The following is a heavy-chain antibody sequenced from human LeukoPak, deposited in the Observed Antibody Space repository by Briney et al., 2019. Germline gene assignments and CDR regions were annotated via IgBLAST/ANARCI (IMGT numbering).Heavy chain of an antibody. CDR3: ARARAFVWGSYIPYYFDP. CDR2: INHGGLT. V-gene: IGHV4-34*01. J-gene: IGHJ5*02. D-gene: IGHD3-16*01. Sequence: SETLSLTCAVYGGSFSGYYWTWIRQSPEKGLEWIGEINHGGLTSYNPSLGSRLTLLVDTSKNQFSLNLRSVTAADTAVYFCARARAFVWGSYIPYYFDPWGQGTLVTVSS. CDR1: GGSFSGYY.